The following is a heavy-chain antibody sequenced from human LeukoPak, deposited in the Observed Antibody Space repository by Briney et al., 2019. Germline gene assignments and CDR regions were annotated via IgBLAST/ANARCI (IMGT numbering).Heavy chain of an antibody. J-gene: IGHJ3*02. CDR2: IIPIFGTA. V-gene: IGHV1-69*13. CDR3: ARDISSLTTVTTLVAFDI. D-gene: IGHD4-17*01. Sequence: GASVKVSCKASGYTFTSYYMHWVRQAPGQGLEWMGGIIPIFGTANYAQKFQGRVTITADESTSTAYMELSSLRSEDTAVYYCARDISSLTTVTTLVAFDIWGQGTMVTVSS. CDR1: GYTFTSYY.